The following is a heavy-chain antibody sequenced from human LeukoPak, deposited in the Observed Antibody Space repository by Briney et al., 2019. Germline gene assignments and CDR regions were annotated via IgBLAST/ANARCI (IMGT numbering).Heavy chain of an antibody. CDR2: IYYSGST. V-gene: IGHV4-59*01. CDR1: GGSISSYY. Sequence: SEPLSLTCTVSGGSISSYYWSWLRQPPGKGLEWIGYIYYSGSTNYNPSLKSRVTISVDTSKNQFSLKLSSVTAADTAVYYCARGRDWYGYWGQGTLVTVSS. J-gene: IGHJ4*02. CDR3: ARGRDWYGY. D-gene: IGHD3-9*01.